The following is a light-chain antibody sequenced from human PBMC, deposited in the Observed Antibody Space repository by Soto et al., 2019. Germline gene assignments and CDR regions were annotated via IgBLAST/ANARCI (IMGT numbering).Light chain of an antibody. V-gene: IGKV3-20*01. Sequence: EIVLTQSPGTLSLSPGERATLSCRVSQSVSSSYLAWYQQKPGQAPRLLIYGASSRATGIPDRFSGSGSGTDFTLTISRLEPEDFAVYYCQQYGSSFDTFGQGTKLEIK. CDR3: QQYGSSFDT. CDR1: QSVSSSY. J-gene: IGKJ2*01. CDR2: GAS.